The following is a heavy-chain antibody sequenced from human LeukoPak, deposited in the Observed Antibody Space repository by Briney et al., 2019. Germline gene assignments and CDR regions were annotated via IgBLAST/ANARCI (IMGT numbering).Heavy chain of an antibody. CDR1: EFAFSRNN. Sequence: GGSLRLSCAASEFAFSRNNMHWVRQAPGKGLEWVSFISYDGSDKNYAEPVKGRFTISRDNSKNTLFLQMNSLGAGDTALYYCAKDQGGGHCSFDYWGQGALVTVSS. CDR3: AKDQGGGHCSFDY. V-gene: IGHV3-30*02. J-gene: IGHJ4*02. CDR2: ISYDGSDK. D-gene: IGHD2-21*02.